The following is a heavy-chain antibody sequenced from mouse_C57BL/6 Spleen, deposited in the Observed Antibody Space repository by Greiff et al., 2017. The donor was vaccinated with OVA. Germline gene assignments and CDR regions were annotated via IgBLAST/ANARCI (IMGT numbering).Heavy chain of an antibody. Sequence: EVKLMESGPGLVKPSQSLSLTCSVTGYSITSGYYWNWIRQFPGNKLEWMGYISYDGSNNYNPSLKNRISITRDTSKNQFFLKLNSVTTEDTATYYCARDDYYGSKDYAMDYWGQGTSVTVSS. CDR2: ISYDGSN. D-gene: IGHD1-1*01. CDR1: GYSITSGYY. J-gene: IGHJ4*01. V-gene: IGHV3-6*01. CDR3: ARDDYYGSKDYAMDY.